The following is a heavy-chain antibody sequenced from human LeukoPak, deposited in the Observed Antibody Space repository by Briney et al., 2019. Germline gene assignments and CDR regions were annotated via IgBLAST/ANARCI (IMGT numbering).Heavy chain of an antibody. Sequence: SQTLSLTCAISGDSVSNNSAAWNWIRQSPSRGLEWLGRTYYRSKLYNDYAVSVRSRITINPDTSKNQFSLQLNSVTPEDTAVYYCARARTDWGSVDSWGQGTLVTVSS. CDR1: GDSVSNNSAA. V-gene: IGHV6-1*01. J-gene: IGHJ4*02. D-gene: IGHD7-27*01. CDR3: ARARTDWGSVDS. CDR2: TYYRSKLYN.